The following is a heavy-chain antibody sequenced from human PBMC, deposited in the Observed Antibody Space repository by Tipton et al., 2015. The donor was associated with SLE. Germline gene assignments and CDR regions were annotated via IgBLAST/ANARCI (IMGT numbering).Heavy chain of an antibody. J-gene: IGHJ3*02. CDR2: IDWDDGK. Sequence: LVKPSQTLTLTCTFSGFSLSTSGMCVSWIRQPPGKALEWLARIDWDDGKYYSTSLKTRLTISKDTSKNQVVLTMTNMDPVDTATYYCARTESGSYWRARAFDIWGQGTMVTVSS. CDR1: GFSLSTSGMC. V-gene: IGHV2-70*11. CDR3: ARTESGSYWRARAFDI. D-gene: IGHD1-26*01.